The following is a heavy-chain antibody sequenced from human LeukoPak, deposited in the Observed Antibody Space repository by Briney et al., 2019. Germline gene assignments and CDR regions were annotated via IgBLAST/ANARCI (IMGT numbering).Heavy chain of an antibody. V-gene: IGHV4-59*11. CDR2: IYYTGST. D-gene: IGHD5-18*01. Sequence: PSETLSLTCTVSRGSISSLYWSWIRQPPGKGLEWIGNIYYTGSTNYNPSLKSRVTISVDTSKNQFSLKLSSVTAADTAVYYCARGRGYNYGSPLDYWGQGSLVTVSS. CDR3: ARGRGYNYGSPLDY. CDR1: RGSISSLY. J-gene: IGHJ4*02.